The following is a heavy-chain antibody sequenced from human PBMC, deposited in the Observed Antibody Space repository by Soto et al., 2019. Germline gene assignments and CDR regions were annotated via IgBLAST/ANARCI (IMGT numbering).Heavy chain of an antibody. D-gene: IGHD3-16*02. CDR3: ASGGVTVDSFDI. Sequence: SQTLSLTCAISGDSVSSNSAAWNWIRQSPSRGLEWLGRTYYRSKWYNDYAVSVKSRITINPDTSKNQFSLHLNSVTPEDTAVYYCASGGVTVDSFDIWGQGTMVTVSS. V-gene: IGHV6-1*01. CDR1: GDSVSSNSAA. CDR2: TYYRSKWYN. J-gene: IGHJ3*02.